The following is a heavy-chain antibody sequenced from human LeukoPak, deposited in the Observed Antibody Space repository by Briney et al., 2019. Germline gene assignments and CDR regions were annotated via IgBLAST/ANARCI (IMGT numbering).Heavy chain of an antibody. V-gene: IGHV3-21*01. J-gene: IGHJ4*02. CDR1: GFTFSSSA. CDR2: INNVASHI. Sequence: GGSLKLSCAASGFTFSSSAMNWVRQAPGKGLEWVSSINNVASHIYYAHSVKGRFTISRDNAKNSLYLQMNSLSDEDTAVYYCARDPTQYLRYGHFDYWGQGTLVTVSS. CDR3: ARDPTQYLRYGHFDY. D-gene: IGHD5/OR15-5a*01.